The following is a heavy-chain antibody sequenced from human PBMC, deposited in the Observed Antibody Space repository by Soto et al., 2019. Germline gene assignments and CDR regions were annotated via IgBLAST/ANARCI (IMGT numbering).Heavy chain of an antibody. J-gene: IGHJ4*02. CDR3: AHRPGGSGWRYYFDY. Sequence: SGPTVNPTQTLTLTCSFSGFSLTSTGVGVGWFRQPPGKALEWLGLAYWNDDDRYRSSLRSRLTITKDTSKNQVVLTMTNMDPEDTATYYCAHRPGGSGWRYYFDYWGQGTLVTV. D-gene: IGHD6-19*01. CDR1: GFSLTSTGVG. V-gene: IGHV2-5*01. CDR2: AYWNDDD.